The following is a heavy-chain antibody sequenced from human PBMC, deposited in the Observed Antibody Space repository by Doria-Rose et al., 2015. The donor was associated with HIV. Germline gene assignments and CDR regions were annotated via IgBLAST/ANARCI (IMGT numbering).Heavy chain of an antibody. V-gene: IGHV2-26*01. Sequence: QITLKESGPVLVKPTETLTLTCTVSGVSLSSPGMGVSWIRQPPGKALEWLANIFSDDESSYKTSLKGRLTISRCTSKSQVVLTMTDMDPVDTATYYCARIKSSRWYHKYYFDFWGQGTLVIVSA. CDR2: IFSDDES. J-gene: IGHJ4*02. CDR3: ARIKSSRWYHKYYFDF. D-gene: IGHD6-13*01. CDR1: GVSLSSPGMG.